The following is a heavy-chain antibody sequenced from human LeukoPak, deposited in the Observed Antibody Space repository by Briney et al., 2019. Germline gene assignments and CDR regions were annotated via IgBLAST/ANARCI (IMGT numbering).Heavy chain of an antibody. Sequence: ASLKVSCKASGYTFIDYYFHWVRQAPGQGLEWMGWINPKSAATNYAQKFQGRVTMTRDTSISTAYMDLSGLRSDDTAVYYCATHLTVADAFEVWGQGTMVTVSS. CDR3: ATHLTVADAFEV. CDR1: GYTFIDYY. CDR2: INPKSAAT. D-gene: IGHD6-19*01. V-gene: IGHV1-2*02. J-gene: IGHJ3*01.